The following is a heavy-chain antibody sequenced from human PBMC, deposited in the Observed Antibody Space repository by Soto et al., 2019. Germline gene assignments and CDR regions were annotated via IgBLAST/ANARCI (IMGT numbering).Heavy chain of an antibody. D-gene: IGHD5-12*01. J-gene: IGHJ6*02. CDR1: GGTFGSYA. CDR2: IIPIFGTA. Sequence: SVKVSCKASGGTFGSYAISWVRQAPGQGLEWMGGIIPIFGTANYAQKFQGRVTITADESTSTAYMELSSLRSEDTAVYYCARDQRMRWLQLSSYYYYGMDVWGQGTTVTVYS. V-gene: IGHV1-69*13. CDR3: ARDQRMRWLQLSSYYYYGMDV.